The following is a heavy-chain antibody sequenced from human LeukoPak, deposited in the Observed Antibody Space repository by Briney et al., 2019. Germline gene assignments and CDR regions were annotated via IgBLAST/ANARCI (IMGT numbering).Heavy chain of an antibody. CDR2: ISAYNGNT. CDR1: GYTFTSYG. D-gene: IGHD3-3*01. J-gene: IGHJ3*02. V-gene: IGHV1-18*01. Sequence: ASVKVSCKASGYTFTSYGISWVRQAPGQGLEWMGWISAYNGNTNYAQKLQGRVTMTTDTSTSTAYMELGSLRSEDTAVYYCATSITIFGVVTNMRDAFDIWGQGTMVTVSS. CDR3: ATSITIFGVVTNMRDAFDI.